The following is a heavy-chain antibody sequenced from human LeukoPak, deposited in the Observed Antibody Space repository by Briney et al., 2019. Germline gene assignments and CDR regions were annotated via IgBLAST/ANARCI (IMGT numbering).Heavy chain of an antibody. V-gene: IGHV3-7*01. CDR1: GFAFSDFW. Sequence: PGGSLRLSCAASGFAFSDFWMRWVRQAPGKGLEWVANIRHDGNAKNYVPAVRGRLTISRDNAKNSLYLQMNSLTVEDTAVYYCATSHDSAGNDWGQGTLVTASS. CDR2: IRHDGNAK. J-gene: IGHJ4*02. CDR3: ATSHDSAGND. D-gene: IGHD2-15*01.